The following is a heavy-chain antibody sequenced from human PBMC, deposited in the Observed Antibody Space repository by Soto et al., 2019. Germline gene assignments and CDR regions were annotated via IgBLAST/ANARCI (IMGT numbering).Heavy chain of an antibody. CDR1: GFTFSRDW. CDR3: ARAAQFKSGGTSGFDF. V-gene: IGHV3-74*01. J-gene: IGHJ4*02. CDR2: IKSDGSAT. Sequence: EVQLVESGGGLVQPGGSLRLSCAASGFTFSRDWMHWVRQAPGKGLVWVSHIKSDGSATSYADSVKGRFTISRDNPRNTLYLHMNSLRAEDTAVYYCARAAQFKSGGTSGFDFWGQGTLVTVSA. D-gene: IGHD2-15*01.